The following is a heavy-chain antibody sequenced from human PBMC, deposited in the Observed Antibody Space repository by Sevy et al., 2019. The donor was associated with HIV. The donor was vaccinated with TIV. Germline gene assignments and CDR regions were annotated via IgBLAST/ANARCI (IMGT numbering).Heavy chain of an antibody. CDR3: VKPIEGASGAFGI. D-gene: IGHD1-26*01. J-gene: IGHJ3*02. CDR2: IYSGGTT. V-gene: IGHV3-53*01. CDR1: GFNVGNKY. Sequence: GGSLRLSCAASGFNVGNKYMSWVRQAPGKGLDWVSVIYSGGTTYYTDSAKGRFTISRDSSRNTLYLQMDSLRAEDTAVYYCVKPIEGASGAFGIWGQGTMVTVSS.